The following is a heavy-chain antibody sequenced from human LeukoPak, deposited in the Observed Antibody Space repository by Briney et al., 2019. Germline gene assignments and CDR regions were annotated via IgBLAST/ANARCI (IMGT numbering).Heavy chain of an antibody. CDR3: ARVVPYYGMDV. CDR2: IYYSGST. Sequence: SETLSLTCTVSGGSTSSYYWSWIRQPPGKGLEWIGYIYYSGSTNYNPSLKSRVTISVDTSKNQFSLKLSSVTAADTAVYYCARVVPYYGMDVWGQGTTVTVSS. CDR1: GGSTSSYY. V-gene: IGHV4-59*01. J-gene: IGHJ6*02. D-gene: IGHD3-10*01.